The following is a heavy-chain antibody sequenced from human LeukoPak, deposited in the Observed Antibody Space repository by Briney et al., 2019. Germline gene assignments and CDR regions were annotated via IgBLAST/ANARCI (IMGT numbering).Heavy chain of an antibody. D-gene: IGHD2-8*01. CDR1: GFSVTNNY. CDR2: LYTGGIR. J-gene: IGHJ4*02. CDR3: TKMFTKDNWYGGPDY. V-gene: IGHV3-53*01. Sequence: GGSLRLSCEDSGFSVTNNYMSWFRLAPGKGLEWVSVLYTGGIRYYAGFVRGRFTISRDDSKNTLYLQMNNLRAEDTAIYYCTKMFTKDNWYGGPDYWGQGTLVTVSS.